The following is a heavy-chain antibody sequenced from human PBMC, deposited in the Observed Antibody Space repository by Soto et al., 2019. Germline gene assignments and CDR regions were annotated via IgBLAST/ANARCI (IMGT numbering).Heavy chain of an antibody. Sequence: QVHLVQSGAEVKKPGSSVKVSCKASGGTFSSYAISWLRQAPGQGLEWMGGIIPIFGTANYAQKFQGRVTITADESTSTAYMELSSLRSEDTAVYYCARDPDDGNWFDPWGQGTLVTVSS. J-gene: IGHJ5*02. CDR1: GGTFSSYA. V-gene: IGHV1-69*01. D-gene: IGHD3-16*01. CDR2: IIPIFGTA. CDR3: ARDPDDGNWFDP.